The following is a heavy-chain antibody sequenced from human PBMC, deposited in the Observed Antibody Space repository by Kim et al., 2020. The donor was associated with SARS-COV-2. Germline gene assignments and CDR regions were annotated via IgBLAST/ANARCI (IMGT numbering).Heavy chain of an antibody. Sequence: GGSLRLSCAVSGFTLSKNAMSWVRQAPGRGLEWVSTIHPRAETTYYADSVNGRFTIYRDNSNHTLYLQLNGLRADDTAVYYCAKDRGGSGWPVFDSWGQGTLATVSS. D-gene: IGHD6-19*01. CDR1: GFTLSKNA. V-gene: IGHV3-23*01. CDR2: IHPRAETT. J-gene: IGHJ4*02. CDR3: AKDRGGSGWPVFDS.